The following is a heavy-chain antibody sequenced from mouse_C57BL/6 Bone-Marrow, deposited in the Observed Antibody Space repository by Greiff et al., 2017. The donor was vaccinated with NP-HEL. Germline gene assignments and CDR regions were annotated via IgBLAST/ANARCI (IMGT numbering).Heavy chain of an antibody. D-gene: IGHD1-1*01. CDR1: GYTFTTYP. CDR3: ARRNYYGSSYGYFDV. J-gene: IGHJ1*03. Sequence: QVQLKQSGAELVKPGASVKMSCKASGYTFTTYPIEWMKQNHGKSLEWIGNFHPYNDDTKYNEKFKGKATLTVEKSSSTVYLELSRLTSDDSAVYYCARRNYYGSSYGYFDVWGTGTTVTVSS. V-gene: IGHV1-47*01. CDR2: FHPYNDDT.